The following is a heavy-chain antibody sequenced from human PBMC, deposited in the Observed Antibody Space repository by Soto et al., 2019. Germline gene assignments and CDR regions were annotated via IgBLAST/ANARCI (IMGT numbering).Heavy chain of an antibody. CDR1: GFTVTSSA. CDR3: AAQVGTYFYGSGTEKGGGY. Sequence: QMQLVQSGPEVKKPGTSVKVSCKASGFTVTSSAMQWVRQARGQRLEWIGWIVVGSGNTNYAQKFQERVTITRDMSTSTAYKELSRLSSEDTAVYYWAAQVGTYFYGSGTEKGGGYCGQGTLFTVSS. J-gene: IGHJ4*02. CDR2: IVVGSGNT. D-gene: IGHD3-10*01. V-gene: IGHV1-58*02.